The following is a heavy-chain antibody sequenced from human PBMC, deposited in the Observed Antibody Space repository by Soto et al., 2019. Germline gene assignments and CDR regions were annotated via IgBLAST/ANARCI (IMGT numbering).Heavy chain of an antibody. CDR1: GGSISSGDYY. J-gene: IGHJ5*02. CDR3: ARSYYDILTGYPKAFDP. V-gene: IGHV4-30-4*01. CDR2: IYYSGST. D-gene: IGHD3-9*01. Sequence: SETLSLTCTVSGGSISSGDYYWSWILQPPGKGLEWIGYIYYSGSTYYNPSLKSRVTISVDTSKNQFSLKLSSVTAADTAVYYCARSYYDILTGYPKAFDPWGQGTLVTVS.